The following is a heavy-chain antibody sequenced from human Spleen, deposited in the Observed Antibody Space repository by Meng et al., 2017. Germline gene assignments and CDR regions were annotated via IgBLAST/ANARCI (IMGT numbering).Heavy chain of an antibody. CDR2: FYYSGST. Sequence: QVPLQASGPGLVRPAETLSLTCTVSGGSVSSGSYYWSWIRQHPGKGLEWIGYFYYSGSTYYNPSLKSLVTISLDTSKNQFSLKLSSVTAADTAVYYCARDLSGYGWFDPWGQGTLVTVSS. V-gene: IGHV4-31*01. J-gene: IGHJ5*02. D-gene: IGHD5-18*01. CDR1: GGSVSSGSYY. CDR3: ARDLSGYGWFDP.